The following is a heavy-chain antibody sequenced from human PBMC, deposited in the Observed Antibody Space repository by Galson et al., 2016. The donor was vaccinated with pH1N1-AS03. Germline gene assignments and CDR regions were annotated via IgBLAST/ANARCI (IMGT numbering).Heavy chain of an antibody. Sequence: SLRLSCAVSGLSAAKNYMSWVRQAPGKGLEWVSSIYTGGDTFYTDSVRGRFTISRDDSKNTLFLQMNRLRADDTAVYYCAKKFYYDSSGHHLDVADVWGQGTAVTVSS. D-gene: IGHD3-22*01. J-gene: IGHJ3*01. CDR3: AKKFYYDSSGHHLDVADV. CDR2: IYTGGDT. CDR1: GLSAAKNY. V-gene: IGHV3-53*01.